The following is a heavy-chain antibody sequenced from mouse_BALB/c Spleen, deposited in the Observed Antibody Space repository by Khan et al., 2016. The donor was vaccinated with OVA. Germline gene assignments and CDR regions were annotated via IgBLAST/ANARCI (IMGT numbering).Heavy chain of an antibody. CDR3: TGGDDFFAH. V-gene: IGHV1-19*01. J-gene: IGHJ3*01. CDR1: GYSFTAYY. CDR2: MNPNTGNT. D-gene: IGHD2-2*01. Sequence: EVQLQQSGPDLVKPGASVKMSCKASGYSFTAYYINWVKLSQGQSLESIGRMNPNTGNTHYNQKFKDKALLIVDTSSSTAYMELRSLTSEDSAVYYCTGGDDFFAHWGQGTLVTVSA.